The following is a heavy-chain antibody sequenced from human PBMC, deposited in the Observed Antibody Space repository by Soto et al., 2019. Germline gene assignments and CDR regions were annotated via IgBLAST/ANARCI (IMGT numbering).Heavy chain of an antibody. CDR2: FDPEDGET. CDR3: ATAPMRYLYSGYDPYFDY. V-gene: IGHV1-24*01. CDR1: GYTLTELS. J-gene: IGHJ4*02. D-gene: IGHD5-12*01. Sequence: ASVKVSCKVSGYTLTELSMHWVRQAPGKGLEWMGGFDPEDGETIYAQKFQGRVTMTEDTSTDTAYMELSSLRSEDTAVYYCATAPMRYLYSGYDPYFDYWGQGTLVTVSS.